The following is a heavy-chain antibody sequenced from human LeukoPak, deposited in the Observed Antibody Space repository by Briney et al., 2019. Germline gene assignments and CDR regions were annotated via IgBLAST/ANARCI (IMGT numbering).Heavy chain of an antibody. D-gene: IGHD2-21*02. J-gene: IGHJ3*01. CDR1: GFTVSSNY. Sequence: GGSLRLSCAASGFTVSSNYMSWVRQVPGKGLEWVSDIHRNGGNTAYADSVKGRFTISRDNAKSSMYLQMNSLRAEDTALYHCARGRGYCGGDCSDDAFDFWGQGTMVTVSS. V-gene: IGHV3-20*01. CDR3: ARGRGYCGGDCSDDAFDF. CDR2: IHRNGGNT.